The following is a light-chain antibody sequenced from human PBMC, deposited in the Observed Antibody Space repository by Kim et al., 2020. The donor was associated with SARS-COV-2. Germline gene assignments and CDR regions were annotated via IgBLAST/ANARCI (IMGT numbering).Light chain of an antibody. CDR3: QLRTNWLT. CDR1: QSVSPY. Sequence: ALSPGERATLSGRASQSVSPYLAWYQQRPGQAPRLLIYDASKRATVIPARFSGSGSGTDFTLTISSLEPDDFAVYYCQLRTNWLTSGGGTKVDIK. CDR2: DAS. J-gene: IGKJ4*01. V-gene: IGKV3-11*01.